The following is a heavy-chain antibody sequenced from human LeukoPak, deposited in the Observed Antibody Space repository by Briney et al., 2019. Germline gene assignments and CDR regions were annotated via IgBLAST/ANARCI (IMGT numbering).Heavy chain of an antibody. D-gene: IGHD1-26*01. J-gene: IGHJ4*02. V-gene: IGHV3-21*01. CDR3: ARDLRIVSGSYLDY. CDR2: ISSSSSYI. Sequence: GGSLRLSCAASGFTVGSGRRMNWVRQAPGKGLEWVSSISSSSSYIYYADSVKGRFISSRDNTKNSLYLQMNSLRAEDTAIYYCARDLRIVSGSYLDYWGQGTLVTVSS. CDR1: GFTVGSGR.